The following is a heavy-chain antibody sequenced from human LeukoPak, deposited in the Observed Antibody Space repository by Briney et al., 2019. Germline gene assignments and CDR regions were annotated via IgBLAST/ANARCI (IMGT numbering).Heavy chain of an antibody. Sequence: SGPTLVKPTQTLTLTGIISGFSLSTSGVGVGWIRQPPGKALEWLALLYWDDDKRYSPSLKSRLTITKDTSKNQVVLTMTNMDPVDTATYYCAHVYVIGKTYYDFWSGHYFDYWGQGTLVTVSS. V-gene: IGHV2-5*02. J-gene: IGHJ4*02. CDR2: LYWDDDK. D-gene: IGHD3-3*01. CDR3: AHVYVIGKTYYDFWSGHYFDY. CDR1: GFSLSTSGVG.